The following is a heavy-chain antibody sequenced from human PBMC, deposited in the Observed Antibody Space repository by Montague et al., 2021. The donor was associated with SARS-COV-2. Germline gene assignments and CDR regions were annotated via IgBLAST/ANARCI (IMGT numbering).Heavy chain of an antibody. CDR2: IYYSGTT. D-gene: IGHD3-16*01. Sequence: SETLSLTCTVSGGSISSSSYYWGWIRQPPGKGPEWIGSIYYSGTTFYNPSLRSRVTMSVDTSKNQFSLRLSSVTAADTAVFYCAREDDGDWYFGVWGRGTLVTVSS. CDR3: AREDDGDWYFGV. V-gene: IGHV4-39*02. CDR1: GGSISSSSYY. J-gene: IGHJ2*01.